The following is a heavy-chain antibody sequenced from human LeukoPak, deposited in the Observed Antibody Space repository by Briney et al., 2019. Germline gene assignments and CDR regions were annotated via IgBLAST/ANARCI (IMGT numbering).Heavy chain of an antibody. CDR3: ARGDYDSSGYSYPPDY. CDR2: ISSSSSYI. V-gene: IGHV3-21*01. Sequence: GGSLRLSCAASGFTFSSYSMNWVRQAPGKGLEWVSSISSSSSYIYYADSVNGRFTISRDNAKNSLYLQMNSLRAEDTAVYYCARGDYDSSGYSYPPDYWGQGTLVTVSS. D-gene: IGHD3-22*01. J-gene: IGHJ4*02. CDR1: GFTFSSYS.